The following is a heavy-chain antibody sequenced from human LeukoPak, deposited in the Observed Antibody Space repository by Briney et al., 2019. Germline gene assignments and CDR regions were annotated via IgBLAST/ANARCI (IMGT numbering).Heavy chain of an antibody. CDR2: IYYSGST. D-gene: IGHD5-18*01. J-gene: IGHJ4*02. CDR1: GGSISSYY. V-gene: IGHV4-59*01. Sequence: SETLSPTCTVSGGSISSYYWSWIRQPPGKGLEWIGYIYYSGSTNYNPSLKSRVTISVDTSKSQFSLKLSSVTAADTAVYYCARGPKSGYFFFDYWGQGTLVTVSS. CDR3: ARGPKSGYFFFDY.